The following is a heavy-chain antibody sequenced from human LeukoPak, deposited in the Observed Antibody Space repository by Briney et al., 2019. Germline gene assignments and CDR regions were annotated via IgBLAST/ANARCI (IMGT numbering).Heavy chain of an antibody. CDR1: GYTFTGYY. CDR3: ARVPPRGYYDSSGYSLKVFDY. Sequence: ASVKVSCKASGYTFTGYYMHWVRQAPGQGLEWMGWINPNSGGTNYAQKFQGRVTMTRDTSISTAYMELSRLRSDDTAVYYCARVPPRGYYDSSGYSLKVFDYWGQGTLVTVSS. V-gene: IGHV1-2*02. D-gene: IGHD3-22*01. J-gene: IGHJ4*02. CDR2: INPNSGGT.